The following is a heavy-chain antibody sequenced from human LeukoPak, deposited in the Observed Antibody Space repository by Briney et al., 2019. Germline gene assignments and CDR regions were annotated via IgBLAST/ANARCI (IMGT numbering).Heavy chain of an antibody. CDR2: IKSRTDGGTT. Sequence: RPGGSLRLSCAASGFTFSNAWMSWVRQAPGKGLEWVGRIKSRTDGGTTDYAAPVKGRFTISRDDSKNTLYLHMNSLKTEDTAVYYCTTDGYSGYDYVDYWGQGTLVTVSS. J-gene: IGHJ4*02. D-gene: IGHD5-12*01. CDR3: TTDGYSGYDYVDY. CDR1: GFTFSNAW. V-gene: IGHV3-15*01.